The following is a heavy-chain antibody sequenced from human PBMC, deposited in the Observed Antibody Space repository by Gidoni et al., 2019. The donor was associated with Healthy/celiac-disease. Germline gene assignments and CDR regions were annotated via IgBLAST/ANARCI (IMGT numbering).Heavy chain of an antibody. CDR2: IYTSGST. Sequence: QVPLQESGPGLVKPSETLSLTCTVTGGSISSYSWSWIRQPAGKGLEWIGRIYTSGSTNYNPSLKSRVTMSVDTSKNQFSLKLSSVTAADTAVYYCARDQWWGGGYYGMDVWGQGTTVTVSS. CDR3: ARDQWWGGGYYGMDV. CDR1: GGSISSYS. V-gene: IGHV4-4*07. D-gene: IGHD2-8*01. J-gene: IGHJ6*02.